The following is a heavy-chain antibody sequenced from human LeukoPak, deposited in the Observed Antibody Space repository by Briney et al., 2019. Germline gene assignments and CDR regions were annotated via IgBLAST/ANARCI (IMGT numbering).Heavy chain of an antibody. J-gene: IGHJ4*02. CDR3: AKDMIGRPPDYFDD. CDR2: TSSDGSLK. V-gene: IGHV3-30*04. D-gene: IGHD2-21*01. CDR1: GFMFSDFA. Sequence: GGSLRLSCAASGFMFSDFAMHWVRQAPGKGLEWVAVTSSDGSLKYYGDAVRGRFTISRDNSKNTLSLQMNSLRSEDTAVYFCAKDMIGRPPDYFDDQGQGALVT.